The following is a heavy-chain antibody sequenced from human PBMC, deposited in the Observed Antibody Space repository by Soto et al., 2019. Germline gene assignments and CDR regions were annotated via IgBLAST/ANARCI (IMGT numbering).Heavy chain of an antibody. CDR2: ISGSGAGT. CDR1: GFSFSSSA. D-gene: IGHD3-3*01. V-gene: IGHV3-23*01. CDR3: AKGPTVFGALISFDSYYGMYV. J-gene: IGHJ6*02. Sequence: EGSLRRSGTACGFSFSSSAMSWFRQDPGRGLEWVSGISGSGAGTYYADSVKGRFTISRDNSKNTLYRQMSGLRAEDAAVYSCAKGPTVFGALISFDSYYGMYVWGQGTPVTVS.